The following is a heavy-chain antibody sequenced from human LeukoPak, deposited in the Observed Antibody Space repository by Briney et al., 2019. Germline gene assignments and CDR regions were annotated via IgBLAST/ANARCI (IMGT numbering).Heavy chain of an antibody. Sequence: SQTLSLTRTVSGGSISSGDYYWSWIRQPPGKGLEWIGYIYYSGSTYYNPSLKSRVTISVDTSKNQFSLKLSSVTAADTAVYYCARNVWGSYRYTDLDYWGQGTLVTVSS. CDR3: ARNVWGSYRYTDLDY. CDR2: IYYSGST. CDR1: GGSISSGDYY. D-gene: IGHD3-16*02. V-gene: IGHV4-30-4*01. J-gene: IGHJ4*02.